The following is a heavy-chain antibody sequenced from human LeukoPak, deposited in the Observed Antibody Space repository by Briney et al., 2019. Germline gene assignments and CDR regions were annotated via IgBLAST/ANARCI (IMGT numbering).Heavy chain of an antibody. D-gene: IGHD1-26*01. V-gene: IGHV3-7*01. CDR2: INQHGSET. CDR1: GFSFSTYW. CDR3: SRGGLYRYSGTSGDY. J-gene: IGHJ4*02. Sequence: PGGSLRLSCEVSGFSFSTYWMTWVRQAPGKGLEWVAHINQHGSETYYVDSVKGRFIISRDNAKNSLFLQMDSLTGEDTAVYYCSRGGLYRYSGTSGDYWGQGTLVTVSS.